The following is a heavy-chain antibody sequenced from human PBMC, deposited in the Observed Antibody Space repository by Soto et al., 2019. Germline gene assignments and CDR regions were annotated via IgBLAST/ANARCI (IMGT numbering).Heavy chain of an antibody. D-gene: IGHD4-17*01. CDR3: ARGRSVNNTFDY. J-gene: IGHJ4*02. CDR1: GGSFSGYY. CDR2: INHSGST. Sequence: SETLSLTCAVYGGSFSGYYWSWIRQPPGKGLEWIGEINHSGSTNYNPSLKSRVTISVDTSKNQFSLKLSSVTAADTAVYYCARGRSVNNTFDYWGQGTLVTVSS. V-gene: IGHV4-34*01.